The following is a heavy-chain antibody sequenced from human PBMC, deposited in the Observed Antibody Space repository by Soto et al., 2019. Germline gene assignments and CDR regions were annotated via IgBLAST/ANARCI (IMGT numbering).Heavy chain of an antibody. CDR3: ARDSGWPILNFDS. J-gene: IGHJ4*02. CDR2: SSYDGRET. Sequence: GGSLTLSCAASAFDFSSYAIHWVRQAPGKGLEWVAASSYDGRETFYADSAKGRFTVSKEMSKNTAFLQMNALRHEDTAVYFCARDSGWPILNFDSWGQGTPVTASS. CDR1: AFDFSSYA. D-gene: IGHD3-10*01. V-gene: IGHV3-30*03.